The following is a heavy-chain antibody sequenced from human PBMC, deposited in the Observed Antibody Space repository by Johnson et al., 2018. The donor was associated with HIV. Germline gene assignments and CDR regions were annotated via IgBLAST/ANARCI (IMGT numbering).Heavy chain of an antibody. V-gene: IGHV3-64*01. CDR2: ISSNGGST. J-gene: IGHJ3*02. D-gene: IGHD1-26*01. CDR1: GFTFSSYA. CDR3: AREGGGAGSGSYALGAFDI. Sequence: VQLVESGGGLVQPGGSLRLSCAASGFTFSSYAMHWVRQAPGKGLEYVSAISSNGGSTYYANSVKGRFTISRDNSKNTLYLQMGSLRNEDMAVYYCAREGGGAGSGSYALGAFDIWGQGTMVTVSS.